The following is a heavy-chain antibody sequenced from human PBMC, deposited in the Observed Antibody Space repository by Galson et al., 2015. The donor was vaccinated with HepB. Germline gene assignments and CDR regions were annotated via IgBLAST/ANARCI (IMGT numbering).Heavy chain of an antibody. CDR2: IIPIFGTA. CDR1: GGTFSSYA. J-gene: IGHJ4*02. Sequence: SCAASGGTFSSYAISWVRQAPGQGLEWMGGIIPIFGTANYAQKFQGRVTITADESTSTAYMELSSLRSEDTAVYYCASYIAAAVAPTIDYWGQGTLVTVSS. CDR3: ASYIAAAVAPTIDY. D-gene: IGHD6-13*01. V-gene: IGHV1-69*01.